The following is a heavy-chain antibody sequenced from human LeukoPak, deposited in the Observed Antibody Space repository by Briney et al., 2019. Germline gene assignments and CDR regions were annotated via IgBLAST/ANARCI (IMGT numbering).Heavy chain of an antibody. CDR3: ARDIKVRSSGWYALYYFDY. Sequence: ASVKVSCKASGYTFTSYYMHWVRQAPGQGLEWMGIINPSGGSTSYAQKFQGRVTMTRDTSTSPVYMELSSLRSEDTAVYYCARDIKVRSSGWYALYYFDYWGQGTLVTVSS. D-gene: IGHD6-19*01. CDR1: GYTFTSYY. J-gene: IGHJ4*02. CDR2: INPSGGST. V-gene: IGHV1-46*01.